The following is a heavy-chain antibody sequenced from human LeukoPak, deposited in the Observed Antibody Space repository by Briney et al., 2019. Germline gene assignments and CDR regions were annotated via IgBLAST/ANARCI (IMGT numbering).Heavy chain of an antibody. V-gene: IGHV4-59*08. Sequence: SETLSLTCTVSGASLSTNYWSWIRQSPGKGLEWIAYISNTGRTNYNPSLKSRVTMSADTSKNQLSLNVRSVTAADTAVYYCATGAGWYEYWGQGTQVTVFS. J-gene: IGHJ4*02. CDR1: GASLSTNY. CDR3: ATGAGWYEY. CDR2: ISNTGRT. D-gene: IGHD6-19*01.